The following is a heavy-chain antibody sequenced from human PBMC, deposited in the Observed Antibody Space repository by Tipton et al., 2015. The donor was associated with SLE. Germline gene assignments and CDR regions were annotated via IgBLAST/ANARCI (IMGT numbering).Heavy chain of an antibody. Sequence: TLSLTCSVSGGSIRGHYWSWIRQLPGKGLEWIGYIYYDGITNYNPSLKSRVTISVDTSKNQFSLRLTSVIAADTAVYYCARLHGYSYGLNWFDPWGQGTLISVSS. CDR1: GGSIRGHY. CDR2: IYYDGIT. CDR3: ARLHGYSYGLNWFDP. D-gene: IGHD5-18*01. V-gene: IGHV4-59*11. J-gene: IGHJ5*02.